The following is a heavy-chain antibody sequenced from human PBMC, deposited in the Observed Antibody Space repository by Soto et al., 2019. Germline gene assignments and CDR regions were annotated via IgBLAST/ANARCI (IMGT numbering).Heavy chain of an antibody. CDR3: AKKGYYPSGKINLFDS. CDR1: GYSINSDYY. CDR2: VDHSGRT. J-gene: IGHJ4*02. Sequence: SETLSLTCAVSGYSINSDYYWGWIRQPPGKGLEWIGSVDHSGRTYYSPSHRSRLTIFIDTSKNQFSLRLTSVTAADTAMYFCAKKGYYPSGKINLFDSWGPGTLVTVSS. D-gene: IGHD3-10*01. V-gene: IGHV4-38-2*01.